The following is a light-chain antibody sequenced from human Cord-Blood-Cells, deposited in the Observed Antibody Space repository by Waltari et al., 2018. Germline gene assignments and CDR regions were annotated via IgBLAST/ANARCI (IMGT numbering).Light chain of an antibody. Sequence: QSALTPPRPVSGSPGQSVTISCPGTSSDVGGYNYVSWYQQHPGKAPNLMIYDVSKRPSGVPDRFSGSKSGNTASLTISGLQAEDEADYYCCSYAGSYVFGTGTKVTVL. V-gene: IGLV2-11*01. CDR3: CSYAGSYV. CDR2: DVS. J-gene: IGLJ1*01. CDR1: SSDVGGYNY.